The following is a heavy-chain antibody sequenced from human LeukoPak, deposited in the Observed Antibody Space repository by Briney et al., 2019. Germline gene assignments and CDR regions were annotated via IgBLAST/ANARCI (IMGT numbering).Heavy chain of an antibody. D-gene: IGHD6-6*01. CDR3: ATTDSSSSDY. Sequence: GGSLRLSCAASGFTFSSYAMSWVRQAPGKGLEWVSSISSTSSFIYYADSVKGRFTISRDNAKNSLYLQMSSLRAEDTAVYYCATTDSSSSDYWGQGTLVTVSS. V-gene: IGHV3-21*01. J-gene: IGHJ4*02. CDR2: ISSTSSFI. CDR1: GFTFSSYA.